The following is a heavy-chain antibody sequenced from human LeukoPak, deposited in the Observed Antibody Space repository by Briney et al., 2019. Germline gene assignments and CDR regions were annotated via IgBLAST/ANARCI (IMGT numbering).Heavy chain of an antibody. CDR1: GYTFSNYD. Sequence: GASVTVSCKASGYTFSNYDITWVRQAPGQGLEWVGWISAYNGDTNYAQKLQGRVTMTTDTSTGTAYMELRSLRSDDTAVYYCARHYYDSGGYNSAFDYWGQGTLVTVSS. D-gene: IGHD3-22*01. CDR3: ARHYYDSGGYNSAFDY. CDR2: ISAYNGDT. J-gene: IGHJ4*02. V-gene: IGHV1-18*01.